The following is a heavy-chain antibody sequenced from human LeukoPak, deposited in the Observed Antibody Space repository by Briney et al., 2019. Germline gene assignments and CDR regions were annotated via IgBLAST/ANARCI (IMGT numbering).Heavy chain of an antibody. D-gene: IGHD6-13*01. J-gene: IGHJ4*02. CDR2: VKPDGSEK. V-gene: IGHV3-7*05. Sequence: TGGSLRLSCAASGFTLTTYWMSWVRQAPGRGLEWVVNVKPDGSEKNYVDSVKGRFTISRDNAKNSLNLQMNSQRVEDTAMYYCATVSAAGTGFLDYWGQGTLVTVSS. CDR3: ATVSAAGTGFLDY. CDR1: GFTLTTYW.